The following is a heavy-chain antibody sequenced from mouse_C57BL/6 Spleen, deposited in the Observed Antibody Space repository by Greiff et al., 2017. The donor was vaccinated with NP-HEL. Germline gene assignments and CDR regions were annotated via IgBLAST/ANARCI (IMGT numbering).Heavy chain of an antibody. D-gene: IGHD3-2*02. J-gene: IGHJ2*01. V-gene: IGHV1-82*01. CDR3: ARSSSGYFDY. CDR1: GYAFSSSW. Sequence: VQLQQSGPEPVKPGASVKISCKASGYAFSSSWMNWVKQRPGKGLEWIGRIYPGDGDTNYNGKFKGKATLTADKSSSTAYMQLSSLTSEDSAVYFCARSSSGYFDYWGQGTTLTVSS. CDR2: IYPGDGDT.